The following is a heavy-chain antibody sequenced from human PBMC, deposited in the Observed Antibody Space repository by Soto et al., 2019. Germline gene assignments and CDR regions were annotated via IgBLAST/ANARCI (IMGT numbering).Heavy chain of an antibody. J-gene: IGHJ6*02. Sequence: QVQLVQSGAEVKKPGSSVKVSCKASGGTFGSYAISWVRQAPGQGLEWMGGIIPIPGTANYAQKFQGRVTIVTDESTSTANMELSSLRSEDTAVYFCVRSQGSSTSFEIYYYYYYGMDVWGQGTRVTVSS. V-gene: IGHV1-69*01. CDR3: VRSQGSSTSFEIYYYYYYGMDV. D-gene: IGHD2-2*01. CDR2: IIPIPGTA. CDR1: GGTFGSYA.